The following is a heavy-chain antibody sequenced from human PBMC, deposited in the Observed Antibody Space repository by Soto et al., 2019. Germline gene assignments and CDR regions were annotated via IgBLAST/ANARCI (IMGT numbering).Heavy chain of an antibody. CDR2: IYHSGST. Sequence: QVQLQESGPGLVKPSGTLSLTCAVSSGSISSSNWWSWVRQPPGKGLEWIGEIYHSGSTNYNPSLKSRVTISVDKSKNQLSLKLSSVTAADTAVYYCARGVRVVGYYYYYMDVWGKGTTVTVSS. V-gene: IGHV4-4*02. D-gene: IGHD3-10*01. CDR3: ARGVRVVGYYYYYMDV. CDR1: SGSISSSNW. J-gene: IGHJ6*03.